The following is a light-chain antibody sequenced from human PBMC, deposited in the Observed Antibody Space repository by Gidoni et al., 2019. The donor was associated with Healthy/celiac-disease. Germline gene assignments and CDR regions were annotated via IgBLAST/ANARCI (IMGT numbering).Light chain of an antibody. V-gene: IGKV3-20*01. Sequence: EIVLTQSPGTLSLSPRERATLSCRASQSVSSSYLAWYQQKPGQAPRLLIYGASSRATGIPDRFSGSGSGTDFTLTISRLEPEDFAVYYCQQYGSSPLTFGQGTKVEIE. CDR3: QQYGSSPLT. CDR2: GAS. CDR1: QSVSSSY. J-gene: IGKJ1*01.